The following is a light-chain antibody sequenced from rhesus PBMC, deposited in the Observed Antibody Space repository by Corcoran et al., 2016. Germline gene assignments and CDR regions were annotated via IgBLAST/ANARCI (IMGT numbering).Light chain of an antibody. Sequence: DIQMTQSPSSLSASVGDTVTLTCRASQDIRRYLNWFQQQPGNASDLLCYAASSLESGVPSQFSCSGSWTEFSLTISSLRPEDFAVYYCLQHYSYPRTFGQGTKVEI. V-gene: IGKV1-28*01. CDR2: AAS. J-gene: IGKJ1*01. CDR3: LQHYSYPRT. CDR1: QDIRRY.